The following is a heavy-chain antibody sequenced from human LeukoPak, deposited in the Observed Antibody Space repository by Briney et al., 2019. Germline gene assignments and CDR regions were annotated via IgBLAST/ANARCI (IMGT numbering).Heavy chain of an antibody. V-gene: IGHV1-24*01. CDR3: ATELYVWGSYRQGSFDY. CDR2: FDPEDGET. Sequence: ASVKVSCKVSGYTLTELSMHWVRQAPGKGLEWMGGFDPEDGETIYAQKFQGRVTMTEDTSTDTAYMELSSLRSEDTAVYYCATELYVWGSYRQGSFDYWGQGTLVTVSS. J-gene: IGHJ4*02. CDR1: GYTLTELS. D-gene: IGHD3-16*02.